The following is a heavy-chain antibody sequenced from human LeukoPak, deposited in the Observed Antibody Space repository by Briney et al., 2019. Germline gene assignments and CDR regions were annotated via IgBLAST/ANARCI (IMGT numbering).Heavy chain of an antibody. CDR1: GFTFSSYA. CDR3: AKGRYSGYVSGWFDP. Sequence: GGSLRPSCAAPGFTFSSYAMSWVRQAPGKGLEWVSAISGSGGSTYYADSVKGRFTISRDNSKNTLYLRMNSLRAEDTAVYYCAKGRYSGYVSGWFDPWGQGTLVTVSS. CDR2: ISGSGGST. V-gene: IGHV3-23*01. D-gene: IGHD5-12*01. J-gene: IGHJ5*02.